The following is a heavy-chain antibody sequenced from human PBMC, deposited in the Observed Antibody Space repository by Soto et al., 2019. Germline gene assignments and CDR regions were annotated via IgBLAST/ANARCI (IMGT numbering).Heavy chain of an antibody. J-gene: IGHJ4*02. CDR3: ARAVGPFDY. CDR2: IWNDGSNK. Sequence: GGSLRLSCAASGFGFSIYGMHWARQAPGKGLEWVAVIWNDGSNKYYADSVKGRFTISRDNSKNTLFLQMNSLRAEDTAVYYCARAVGPFDYWGQGTLVTVSS. V-gene: IGHV3-33*01. CDR1: GFGFSIYG.